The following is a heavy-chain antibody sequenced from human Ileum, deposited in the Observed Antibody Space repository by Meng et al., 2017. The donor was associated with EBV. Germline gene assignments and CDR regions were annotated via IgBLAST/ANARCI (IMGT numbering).Heavy chain of an antibody. CDR3: ARDCLAGYTSGWQFDY. V-gene: IGHV1-46*04. CDR2: INPNTGTT. D-gene: IGHD6-19*01. Sequence: QVQLVQSGAEVKKTGASVKVSCKASGYTFTSYYIHWVRQAPGQGLKWMGIINPNTGTTTYAQNLQGRVTMTRDTSTSTVYMELSSLRSEDTAVYYCARDCLAGYTSGWQFDYWGQGTMVTVSS. J-gene: IGHJ4*02. CDR1: GYTFTSYY.